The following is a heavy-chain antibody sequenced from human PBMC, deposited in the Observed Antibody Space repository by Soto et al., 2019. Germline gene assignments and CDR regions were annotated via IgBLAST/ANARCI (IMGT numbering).Heavy chain of an antibody. CDR2: VHYDGST. D-gene: IGHD4-17*01. Sequence: SETLSLTCTVSGVSISSYYWSWIRQPPGKGLEWIGYVHYDGSTNYNPSLKSRVTISMDTSNKRFSLRLTSVTAADAAIYYCARFHDYGYFDYWGQGTLVTVSS. CDR3: ARFHDYGYFDY. J-gene: IGHJ4*02. V-gene: IGHV4-59*08. CDR1: GVSISSYY.